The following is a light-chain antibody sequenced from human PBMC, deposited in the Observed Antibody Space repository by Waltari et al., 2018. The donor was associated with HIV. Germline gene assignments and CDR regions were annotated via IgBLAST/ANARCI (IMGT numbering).Light chain of an antibody. CDR1: QNITNK. CDR3: QQYKYWPET. J-gene: IGKJ1*01. CDR2: ESS. V-gene: IGKV3D-15*01. Sequence: EVVLTQAPSTLAVSLGEGASLSCRASQNITNKLGWYQQKAGQAPRLLIYESSSGATAIPDRFSGSGSGTEFNLTISRLVFEDVAVYVCQQYKYWPETFGQGTKVEIK.